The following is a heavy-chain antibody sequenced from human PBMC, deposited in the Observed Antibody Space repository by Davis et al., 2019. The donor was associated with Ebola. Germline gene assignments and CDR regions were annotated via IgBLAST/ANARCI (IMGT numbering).Heavy chain of an antibody. D-gene: IGHD2-15*01. CDR3: ARDHQDTDLYYYGMDV. CDR2: IKEDGSEK. V-gene: IGHV3-7*01. J-gene: IGHJ6*04. CDR1: GFTFSSYW. Sequence: GESLKISCAASGFTFSSYWMSWVRQAPGKGLEWVANIKEDGSEKYYVDSVKGRFTISRDNSKNTLYLQMNSLRAGDTAVYYCARDHQDTDLYYYGMDVWGKGTTVTVSS.